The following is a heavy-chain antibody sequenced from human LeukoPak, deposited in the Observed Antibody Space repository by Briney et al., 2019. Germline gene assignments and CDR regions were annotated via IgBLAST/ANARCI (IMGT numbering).Heavy chain of an antibody. J-gene: IGHJ4*02. V-gene: IGHV3-33*01. D-gene: IGHD4-17*01. Sequence: GGSLRLSCAASGFTFSNYGMHWVRQAPGKGLEWVAVIWYDGRNKYYADSVKGRFTISRDNSQNTLYLEMDSLRSEDTAVYFCAREVTTSREVTTFDNWGQGTLVTVSS. CDR2: IWYDGRNK. CDR3: AREVTTSREVTTFDN. CDR1: GFTFSNYG.